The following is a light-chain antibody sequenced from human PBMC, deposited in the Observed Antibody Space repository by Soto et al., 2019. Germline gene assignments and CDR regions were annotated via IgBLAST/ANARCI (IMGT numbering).Light chain of an antibody. J-gene: IGKJ4*01. CDR3: QQSYTTVRS. Sequence: DIQMTQSPSSLSASVGDRVTITCRASQNVNRFLHWYQQRPGKAPKLLIYATSNLQSGVPPRFSGSGAGTDFTLTSSSLQPEDFATYFCQQSYTTVRSFGGGTKVDIK. CDR1: QNVNRF. V-gene: IGKV1-39*01. CDR2: ATS.